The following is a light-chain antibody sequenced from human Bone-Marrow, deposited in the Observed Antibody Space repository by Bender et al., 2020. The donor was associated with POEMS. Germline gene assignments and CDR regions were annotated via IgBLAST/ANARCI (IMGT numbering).Light chain of an antibody. V-gene: IGLV1-36*01. Sequence: QSVVTQPPSLSEAPRQRVTISCSGSSSNIGNHGVNWYQQLPGEAPKLLIYYDDLLTPGVSDRFSGSKSGTSASLAISGLRSEDEADYYCAAWDDSLRGYVFATGTKVNVL. J-gene: IGLJ1*01. CDR1: SSNIGNHG. CDR2: YDD. CDR3: AAWDDSLRGYV.